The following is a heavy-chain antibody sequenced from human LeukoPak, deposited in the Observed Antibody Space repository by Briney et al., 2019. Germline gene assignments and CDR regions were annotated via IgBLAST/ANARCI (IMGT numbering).Heavy chain of an antibody. Sequence: SETLSLTCTISGGSITSYHGSWVRQPPGKGLEWIGYIYYSGSTNYNPSLKSRVTISVDTSKNQFSLNLRSVTAADTAVYYCARGSRDGYNHFDYWGQGTLVTVSS. D-gene: IGHD5-24*01. CDR2: IYYSGST. V-gene: IGHV4-59*01. J-gene: IGHJ4*02. CDR1: GGSITSYH. CDR3: ARGSRDGYNHFDY.